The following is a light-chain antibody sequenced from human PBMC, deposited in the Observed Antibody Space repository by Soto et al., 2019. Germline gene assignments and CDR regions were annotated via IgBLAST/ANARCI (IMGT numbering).Light chain of an antibody. CDR1: QSISRY. Sequence: DTVLTQSRAILCRSPGERATLCCRASQSISRYLAWYQQKPGQAPRLLLYDASNRATGTPATFSGTGCSADYTLTTSSIEPEDFAAYYCQQRSNWPAITFGQGTRREIK. V-gene: IGKV3-11*01. CDR3: QQRSNWPAIT. CDR2: DAS. J-gene: IGKJ5*01.